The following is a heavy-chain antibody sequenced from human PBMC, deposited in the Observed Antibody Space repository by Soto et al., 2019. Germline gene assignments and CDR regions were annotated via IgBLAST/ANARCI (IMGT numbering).Heavy chain of an antibody. Sequence: QVQLVQSGAEVQKPGSSVKVSCKASGGTFSSYAISWVRQAPRQGLEWMGGIIPIFGTANYAQKFQGRVTITADESTSTAYMELSSLRSEDTAVYYCAREGASGSHIGYWGQGTLVTVSS. CDR3: AREGASGSHIGY. V-gene: IGHV1-69*01. CDR2: IIPIFGTA. CDR1: GGTFSSYA. D-gene: IGHD3-22*01. J-gene: IGHJ4*02.